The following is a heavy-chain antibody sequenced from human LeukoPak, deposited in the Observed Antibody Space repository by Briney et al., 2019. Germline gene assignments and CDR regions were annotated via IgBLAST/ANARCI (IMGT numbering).Heavy chain of an antibody. CDR3: AGGNTRDDLDY. Sequence: PSETLSLTCTVSGGSISSYYWSWIRQPAGKGLEWIGRIYTSGSTNYNPSLKTRLTISLDTSNKEVSLKLSSVTAADTAVYYCAGGNTRDDLDYW. D-gene: IGHD3/OR15-3a*01. CDR2: IYTSGST. V-gene: IGHV4-4*07. CDR1: GGSISSYY. J-gene: IGHJ4*01.